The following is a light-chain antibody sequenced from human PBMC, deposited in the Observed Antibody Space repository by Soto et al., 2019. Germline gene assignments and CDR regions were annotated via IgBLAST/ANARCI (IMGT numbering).Light chain of an antibody. CDR3: QEYYTHSWT. J-gene: IGKJ1*01. Sequence: DIHMTQSRSSVSASVGDRVTITCRASQGISNYLGWYQQKPGKAPKRLIYAASSLQSGVPSRFSGSGSGTEFTLTISSLQPDDFATYYCQEYYTHSWTFGQGTKVDIK. V-gene: IGKV1-17*01. CDR1: QGISNY. CDR2: AAS.